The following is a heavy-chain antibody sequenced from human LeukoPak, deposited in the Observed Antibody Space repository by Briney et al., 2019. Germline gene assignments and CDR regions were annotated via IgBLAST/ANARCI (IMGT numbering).Heavy chain of an antibody. CDR3: VRVGYSYGYGDWNHFDY. Sequence: GESLRLSCAASGFRLSSYWMSWVRQAPGKGLEWVANIKYDGSGKYYVDSVKGRFTISRDDAKNSLYLEMNSLRAEDTAVYFCVRVGYSYGYGDWNHFDYWGQGTLVTVSS. CDR2: IKYDGSGK. J-gene: IGHJ4*02. V-gene: IGHV3-7*01. D-gene: IGHD5-18*01. CDR1: GFRLSSYW.